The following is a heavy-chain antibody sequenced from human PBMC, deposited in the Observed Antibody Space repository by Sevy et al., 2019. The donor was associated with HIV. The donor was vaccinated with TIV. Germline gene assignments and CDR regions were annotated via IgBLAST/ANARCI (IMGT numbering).Heavy chain of an antibody. J-gene: IGHJ3*02. V-gene: IGHV3-21*04. CDR3: ARDYEAFDI. Sequence: GGSLRLSCAASGFNFRSYSINWVRQAPGKGLEWVSSIGSSNSYKYYADSVKGRFTISRDNAKKSLYLQMNSLRAEDTAIYYCARDYEAFDIWGQGTMVTASS. D-gene: IGHD3-3*01. CDR2: IGSSNSYK. CDR1: GFNFRSYS.